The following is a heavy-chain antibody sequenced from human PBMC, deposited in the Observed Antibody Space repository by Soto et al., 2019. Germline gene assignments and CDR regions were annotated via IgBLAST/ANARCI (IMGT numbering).Heavy chain of an antibody. J-gene: IGHJ5*02. V-gene: IGHV1-2*02. Sequence: ASVKVSFKASGSTFPANYIHWVRQAPGQGLEWMGWINSNSGGTKYAQNFQGRLTLTRDTSISTVYMDLSRLISDDTAVYYCARGTGSSWFDPWGQGTLVT. D-gene: IGHD1-1*01. CDR2: INSNSGGT. CDR3: ARGTGSSWFDP. CDR1: GSTFPANY.